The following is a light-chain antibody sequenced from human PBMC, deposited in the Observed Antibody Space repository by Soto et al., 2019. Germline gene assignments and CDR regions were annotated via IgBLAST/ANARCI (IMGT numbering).Light chain of an antibody. CDR3: QQRTNRPPIT. CDR1: QSVDWY. Sequence: EIVLTQSPATLYLSPGDRATLSCRASQSVDWYVAWYQQKPGQAPRLLIYDALKRATGTPDRFSGSGSGTDFTLTISGLEPEDFAVYYCQQRTNRPPITFGQGTRLEIK. J-gene: IGKJ5*01. CDR2: DAL. V-gene: IGKV3-11*01.